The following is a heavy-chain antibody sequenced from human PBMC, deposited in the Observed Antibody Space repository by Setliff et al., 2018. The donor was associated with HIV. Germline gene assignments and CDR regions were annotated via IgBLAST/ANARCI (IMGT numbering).Heavy chain of an antibody. CDR1: GGSISSHY. J-gene: IGHJ4*02. D-gene: IGHD3-3*01. CDR3: ARGVNFDY. CDR2: IYIYNSGST. Sequence: SETLSLTCTVSGGSISSHYWIWIRQPPGKGLEWIGYIYIYNSGSTNYNPSLTSRVTISADTSRNQFSLKLTSVTAADTAIYYCARGVNFDYWGQGTQVTVSS. V-gene: IGHV4-59*11.